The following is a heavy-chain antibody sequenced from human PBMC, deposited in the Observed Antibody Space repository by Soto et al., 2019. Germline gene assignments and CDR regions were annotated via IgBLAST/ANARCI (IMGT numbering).Heavy chain of an antibody. V-gene: IGHV1-69*13. CDR1: GGTFSSYA. D-gene: IGHD3-3*01. J-gene: IGHJ6*02. Sequence: SVKVSCKASGGTFSSYAISWVRQAPGQGLEWMGGIIPIFGTANYAQKFQGRVTITADESTSTAYMELSSLRSEDTAVYYCAREGAIFGVVTPHYYYYGMDVWGQGTTVTVSS. CDR3: AREGAIFGVVTPHYYYYGMDV. CDR2: IIPIFGTA.